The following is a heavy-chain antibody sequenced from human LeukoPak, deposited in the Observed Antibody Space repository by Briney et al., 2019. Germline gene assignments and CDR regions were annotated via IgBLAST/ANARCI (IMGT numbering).Heavy chain of an antibody. CDR3: ARDLGSDFWSGHDAFDI. V-gene: IGHV4-4*07. Sequence: SETLSLTCNVSGGSISSYYWSWIRQPAGKGLEWIGRIYTSGSTNYNPSLKSRVTMSVDTSKNQFSLKLSSVTAADTAVYYCARDLGSDFWSGHDAFDIWGQGTMVTVSS. CDR2: IYTSGST. D-gene: IGHD3-3*01. CDR1: GGSISSYY. J-gene: IGHJ3*02.